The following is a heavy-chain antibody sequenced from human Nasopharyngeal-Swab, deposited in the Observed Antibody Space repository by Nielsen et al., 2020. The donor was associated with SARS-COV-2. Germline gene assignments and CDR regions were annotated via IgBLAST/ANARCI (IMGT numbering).Heavy chain of an antibody. CDR1: GGSISSGSYY. D-gene: IGHD2-21*01. J-gene: IGHJ4*02. CDR2: IYHSGST. CDR3: ARQVVVETHNFDY. Sequence: GSLRLSCTVSGGSISSGSYYWSWIRQPPGKGLEWIGSIYHSGSTYYNPSLKSRVTISVDTSKNQFSLKLSSVTAADTAVYYCARQVVVETHNFDYWGQGTLVTVSS. V-gene: IGHV4-39*01.